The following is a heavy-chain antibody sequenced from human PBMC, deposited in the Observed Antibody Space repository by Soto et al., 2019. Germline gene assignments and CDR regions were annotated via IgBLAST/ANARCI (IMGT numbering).Heavy chain of an antibody. CDR1: GFTFSSYA. CDR3: AGWNYDY. J-gene: IGHJ4*02. D-gene: IGHD1-7*01. CDR2: LSGSGGST. Sequence: GGSLRLSCAASGFTFSSYAMTWVRQAPGKGIEWVSTLSGSGGSTYYADSVKGRFTISRDNSKNTLYLQMDSLRPEDTAQYYCAGWNYDYWGQGTQVTVSS. V-gene: IGHV3-23*01.